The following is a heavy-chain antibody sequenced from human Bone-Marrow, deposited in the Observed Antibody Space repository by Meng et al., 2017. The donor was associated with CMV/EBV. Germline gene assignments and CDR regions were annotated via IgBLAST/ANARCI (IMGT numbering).Heavy chain of an antibody. CDR1: GGTFSSYA. V-gene: IGHV1-69*05. CDR3: ASGVIVVVPGRTQVYYYGMDV. D-gene: IGHD2-2*01. Sequence: SVKVSCKASGGTFSSYAISWVRQAPGQGLEWMGGIIPIFGTANYAQKFQGRVTITTDESTSTAYMELSSLRSEDTAVYYCASGVIVVVPGRTQVYYYGMDVWGQGTTVTVSS. J-gene: IGHJ6*02. CDR2: IIPIFGTA.